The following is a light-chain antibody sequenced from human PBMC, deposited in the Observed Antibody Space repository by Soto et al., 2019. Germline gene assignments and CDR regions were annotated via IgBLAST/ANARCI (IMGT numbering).Light chain of an antibody. CDR3: QQYNSYSGT. CDR2: DAS. V-gene: IGKV1-5*01. CDR1: QSISSR. J-gene: IGKJ2*01. Sequence: DIQMTQSPSTLSASVGDRVTLTCRASQSISSRLAWYQQKPGKAPKLLIYDASRLESGVPSRFSGSGSGTEFTLTISSLQPDDFATYYCQQYNSYSGTFGQGTKLEIK.